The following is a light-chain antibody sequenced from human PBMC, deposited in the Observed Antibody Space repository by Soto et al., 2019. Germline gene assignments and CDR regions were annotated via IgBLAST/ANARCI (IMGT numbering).Light chain of an antibody. CDR3: QQYYGYWT. CDR2: DAS. Sequence: DLQMTQSPSTLSASVGATVTVTCRARQSIGRWLAWYQQKPGKAPKLLIFDASTLENGVPARFSGSRSGPEFSLTISSLQPDYFATDYCQQYYGYWTFGQGTKVDIK. CDR1: QSIGRW. J-gene: IGKJ1*01. V-gene: IGKV1-5*01.